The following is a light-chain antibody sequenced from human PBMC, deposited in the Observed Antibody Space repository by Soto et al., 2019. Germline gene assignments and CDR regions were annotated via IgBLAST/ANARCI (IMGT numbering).Light chain of an antibody. J-gene: IGKJ1*01. Sequence: DIVMTQSPATLSVSPGERATLSCRASQSVSRNLGWYQQKPGQAPRLLIYGASTRATGVPDRFSGSGSGTEFSLTISSLQSEDSAVYYCQHYNNWPRTFGQGTKVDIK. CDR3: QHYNNWPRT. CDR2: GAS. CDR1: QSVSRN. V-gene: IGKV3-15*01.